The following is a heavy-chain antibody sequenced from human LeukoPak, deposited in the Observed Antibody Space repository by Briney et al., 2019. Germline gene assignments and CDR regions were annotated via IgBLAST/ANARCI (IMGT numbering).Heavy chain of an antibody. CDR1: GFTFSSYG. CDR2: IRYDGSNK. J-gene: IGHJ4*02. CDR3: AKLGYGDYDGAPFDY. D-gene: IGHD4-17*01. V-gene: IGHV3-30*02. Sequence: PGGSLRLSCAASGFTFSSYGIHWVRQAPGKGLEWVAFIRYDGSNKYYADSVKGRFTISRDNSKNTLYLQMNSLRAEDTAVYYCAKLGYGDYDGAPFDYWGQGTLVTVSS.